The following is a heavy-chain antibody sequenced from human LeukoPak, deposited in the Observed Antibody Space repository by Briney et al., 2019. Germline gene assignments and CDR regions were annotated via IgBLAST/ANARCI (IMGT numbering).Heavy chain of an antibody. V-gene: IGHV4-61*02. CDR1: GGSISSGSYY. Sequence: SQTLSLTCTVPGGSISSGSYYWSWIRQPAGKGLEWIGRIYTSGSTNYNPSLKSRVTISVDTSKNQFSLKLSSVTAADTAVYYCARVGGYNYNYFDYWGQGTLVTVSS. D-gene: IGHD5-24*01. CDR2: IYTSGST. J-gene: IGHJ4*02. CDR3: ARVGGYNYNYFDY.